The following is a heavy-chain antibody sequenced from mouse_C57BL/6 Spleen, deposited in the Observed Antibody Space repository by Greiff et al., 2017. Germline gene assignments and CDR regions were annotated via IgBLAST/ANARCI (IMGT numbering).Heavy chain of an antibody. D-gene: IGHD1-1*01. CDR1: GYTFTSYW. V-gene: IGHV1-55*01. J-gene: IGHJ4*01. CDR3: ARPPYYGSSPYYAMDY. Sequence: QLQQPGAELVKPGASVKMSCKASGYTFTSYWITWVKQRPGQGLEWIGDIYPGSGSTNYNEKFKSKATLTVDTSSSTAYMQLSSLTSEDSAVYYCARPPYYGSSPYYAMDYWGQGTSVTVSS. CDR2: IYPGSGST.